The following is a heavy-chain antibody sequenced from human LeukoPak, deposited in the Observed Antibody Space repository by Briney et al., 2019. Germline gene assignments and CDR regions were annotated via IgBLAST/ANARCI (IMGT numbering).Heavy chain of an antibody. V-gene: IGHV1-69*04. CDR1: GGTFSSYA. D-gene: IGHD5-18*01. Sequence: ASVKVSCKASGGTFSSYAISWVRQAPGQGLEWMGRIIPILGIANYAQKFQGRVTITADKSTSTAYMELSSLRSEDTAVYYCASPGYSGAFDIWGQGTMVIVSS. CDR3: ASPGYSGAFDI. J-gene: IGHJ3*02. CDR2: IIPILGIA.